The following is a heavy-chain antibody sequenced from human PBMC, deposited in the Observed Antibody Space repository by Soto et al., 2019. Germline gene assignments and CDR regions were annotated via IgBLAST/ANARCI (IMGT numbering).Heavy chain of an antibody. CDR1: GYTFTSYY. J-gene: IGHJ3*02. CDR3: GRERGGDPGPYAFDI. V-gene: IGHV1-46*03. Sequence: QVQLVQSGAEVKKPGASVKVSCKASGYTFTSYYMHWVRQAPGQGLEWMGIINPSGGSTSYAQKFQGRVTMIRDTSTSTVYMELSSLRSEDTAVYYCGRERGGDPGPYAFDIWGQGTMVTVSS. D-gene: IGHD3-16*01. CDR2: INPSGGST.